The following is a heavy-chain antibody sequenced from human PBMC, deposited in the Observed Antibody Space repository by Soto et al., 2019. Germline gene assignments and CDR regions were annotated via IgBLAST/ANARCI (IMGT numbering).Heavy chain of an antibody. CDR2: ISYDGSNK. CDR1: GFTFSSYA. V-gene: IGHV3-30-3*01. CDR3: ASINEGWFDP. D-gene: IGHD1-1*01. J-gene: IGHJ5*02. Sequence: QVQLVESGGGVVQPGRSLRLSCAASGFTFSSYAMHWVRQAPGKGLELVAVISYDGSNKYYADSVKGRFTISRDNSKNTLYLQMNSLRAEDTAVYYCASINEGWFDPWGQGTLVTVSS.